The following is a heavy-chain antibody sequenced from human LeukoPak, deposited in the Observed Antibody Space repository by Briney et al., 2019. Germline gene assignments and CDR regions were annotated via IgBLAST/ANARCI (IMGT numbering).Heavy chain of an antibody. CDR2: INHSGST. D-gene: IGHD3-3*01. J-gene: IGHJ4*02. Sequence: RAGGSLRLSCTASGFTFGDYAMSWIRQPPGKGLEWIGEINHSGSTNYNPSLKSRVTISVDTSKNQFSLKLSSVTAADTAVYYCARGIFGGSYWDYWGQGTLVTVSS. V-gene: IGHV4-34*01. CDR1: GFTFGDYA. CDR3: ARGIFGGSYWDY.